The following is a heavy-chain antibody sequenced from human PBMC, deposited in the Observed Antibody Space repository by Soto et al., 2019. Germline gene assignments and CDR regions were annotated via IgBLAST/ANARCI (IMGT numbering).Heavy chain of an antibody. J-gene: IGHJ3*02. CDR2: SGSI. CDR3: ARDVYDYIWVSYRTNFRQDQHGAFEI. D-gene: IGHD3-16*02. Sequence: SGSINYMPALKSRVTIAVDTSKNQVSLKMSSVTAADTAVYYCARDVYDYIWVSYRTNFRQDQHGAFEIWGQGTMVTVSS. V-gene: IGHV4-59*01.